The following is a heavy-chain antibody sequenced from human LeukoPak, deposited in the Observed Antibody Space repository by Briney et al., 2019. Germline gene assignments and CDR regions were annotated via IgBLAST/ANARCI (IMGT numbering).Heavy chain of an antibody. J-gene: IGHJ4*02. CDR1: GFTFSSFG. D-gene: IGHD2-2*01. Sequence: GGSLRLSCAASGFTFSSFGMHWVRQAPGTGLEWVAIIWYDGTNKYYADSVKGRFTISRDNSKNTLHLQMNSLRAEDTAVYYCARDDCNSTSCYPDYWGQGTLVTVSS. CDR2: IWYDGTNK. V-gene: IGHV3-33*01. CDR3: ARDDCNSTSCYPDY.